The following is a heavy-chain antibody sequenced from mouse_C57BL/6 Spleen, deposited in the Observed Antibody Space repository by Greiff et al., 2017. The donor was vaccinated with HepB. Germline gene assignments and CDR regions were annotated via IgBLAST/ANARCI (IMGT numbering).Heavy chain of an antibody. V-gene: IGHV1-59*01. D-gene: IGHD2-4*01. CDR3: ARYYDYEFAY. CDR1: GYTFTSYW. CDR2: IDPSDSYT. Sequence: QVQLKQPGAELVRPGTSVKLSCKASGYTFTSYWLHWVKQRPGQGLEWIGVIDPSDSYTNYNQKFKGKATLTVDTSSSTAYMQLSSLTSEDSAVYYCARYYDYEFAYWGQGTLVTVSA. J-gene: IGHJ3*01.